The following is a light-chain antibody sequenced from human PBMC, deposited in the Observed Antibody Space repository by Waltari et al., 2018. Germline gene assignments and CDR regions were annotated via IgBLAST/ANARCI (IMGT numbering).Light chain of an antibody. CDR1: ESVTKY. Sequence: EIVLTQSPVTLSLSPGERATLSCRASESVTKYVAWYQHKPGQAPRLLIYGASTRVSGIPERISGSGSGTDFTLTITRLEPEDFAMYYCQQYVSSPKTFGPGTKVEIK. CDR3: QQYVSSPKT. V-gene: IGKV3-20*01. J-gene: IGKJ1*01. CDR2: GAS.